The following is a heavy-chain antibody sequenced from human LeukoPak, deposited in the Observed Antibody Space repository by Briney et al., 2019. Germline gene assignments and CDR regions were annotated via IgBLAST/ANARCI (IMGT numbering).Heavy chain of an antibody. V-gene: IGHV6-1*01. J-gene: IGHJ4*02. CDR1: GDSVSSKSAA. CDR3: ARTSGYFDY. CDR2: TYYRSKWFN. Sequence: SQTLPVTCVISGDSVSSKSAAWNWIRQSPSRGLEWLGRTYYRSKWFNDYAVSVKSRITINPDTSKNQFSLQLNSVTPEDTAVYFCARTSGYFDYWGQGTLVTVSS. D-gene: IGHD6-19*01.